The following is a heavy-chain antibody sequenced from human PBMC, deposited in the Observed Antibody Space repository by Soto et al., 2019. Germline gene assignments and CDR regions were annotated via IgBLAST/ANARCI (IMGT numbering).Heavy chain of an antibody. V-gene: IGHV1-2*02. CDR3: ARACDLVCDS. J-gene: IGHJ4*02. D-gene: IGHD3-10*01. CDR1: GYTFTDSH. Sequence: ASVKVSCKASGYTFTDSHIHWVRQAPGQGLEWMGWINPDTGDRNYAQRFQGRLTLTRDTSITTAYMALTRLTSDDTAVYFCARACDLVCDSWGQGTLVTVLL. CDR2: INPDTGDR.